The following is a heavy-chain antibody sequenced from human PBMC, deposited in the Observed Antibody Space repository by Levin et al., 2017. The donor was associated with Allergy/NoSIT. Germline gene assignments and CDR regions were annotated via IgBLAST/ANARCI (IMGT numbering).Heavy chain of an antibody. V-gene: IGHV3-23*01. CDR2: ISANGETA. D-gene: IGHD2-8*02. Sequence: LSLTCAVSGDPFTNSAMNWVRQAPGKGLEWVSTISANGETASYADSVRGRFTISRDNFRDTLFLQMNRLGGDDTAVYYCAKDRYCPGGVCPVDYWGQGTLVTVSS. CDR1: GDPFTNSA. J-gene: IGHJ4*02. CDR3: AKDRYCPGGVCPVDY.